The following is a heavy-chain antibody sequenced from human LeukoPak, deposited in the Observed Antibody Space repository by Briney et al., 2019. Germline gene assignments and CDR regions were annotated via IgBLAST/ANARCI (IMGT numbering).Heavy chain of an antibody. CDR1: GGSFSGYY. CDR3: ARTYYYDSSGYYQGLNWFDP. J-gene: IGHJ5*02. V-gene: IGHV4-34*01. D-gene: IGHD3-22*01. CDR2: INHSGST. Sequence: KASETLSLTCAVYGGSFSGYYWSWIRQPPGKGLEWIGEINHSGSTNYNPSLKSRVTISVDTSKNQFSLKLSSVTAADTAVCYCARTYYYDSSGYYQGLNWFDPWGQGTLVTVSS.